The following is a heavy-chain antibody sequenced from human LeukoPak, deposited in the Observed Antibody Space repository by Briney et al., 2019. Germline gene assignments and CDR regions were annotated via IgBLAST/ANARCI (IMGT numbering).Heavy chain of an antibody. CDR1: GGSISSYY. Sequence: PSETLSLTCTVSGGSISSYYWSWIRQPPGKGLEWIGYIYYSGSTNYNPSLKSRVTISVDTSKNQFSLKLSSVTAADTAVYYCARTLAVADYYYYYYMDVWAKGPRSPSP. V-gene: IGHV4-59*01. CDR3: ARTLAVADYYYYYYMDV. CDR2: IYYSGST. J-gene: IGHJ6*03. D-gene: IGHD6-19*01.